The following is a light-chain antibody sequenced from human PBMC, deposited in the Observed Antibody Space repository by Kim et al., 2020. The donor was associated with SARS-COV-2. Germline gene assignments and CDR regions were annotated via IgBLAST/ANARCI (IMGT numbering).Light chain of an antibody. Sequence: EIVLTQSPGTLSLSPGERATLSCRASQSVSSSYLAWYQQKPGQAPRLLIYGASSRATGIPYRFSGSGSGTDFTLTISRLGPEDFAVYYCQQYGTSPWTFGQGTKVDIK. CDR1: QSVSSSY. CDR3: QQYGTSPWT. V-gene: IGKV3-20*01. J-gene: IGKJ1*01. CDR2: GAS.